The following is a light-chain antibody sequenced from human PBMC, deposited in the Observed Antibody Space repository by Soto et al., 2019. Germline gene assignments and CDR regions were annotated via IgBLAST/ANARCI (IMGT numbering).Light chain of an antibody. CDR1: SSDVGGYNY. Sequence: QSALTQPPSASGSPGQSVTISCTGTSSDVGGYNYVSWYQHHPGKAPKLMIYEVTKRPSGVPDRFSGSKSANTASLTVSGLQPEDEGNYYCSSYAGSNMGVFGGGTKLTVL. CDR2: EVT. CDR3: SSYAGSNMGV. J-gene: IGLJ2*01. V-gene: IGLV2-8*01.